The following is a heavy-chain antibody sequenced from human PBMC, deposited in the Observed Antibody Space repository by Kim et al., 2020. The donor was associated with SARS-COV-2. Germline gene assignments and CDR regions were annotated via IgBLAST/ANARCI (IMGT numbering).Heavy chain of an antibody. CDR2: IIPIFGTA. Sequence: SVKVSCKASGGTFSSYAISWVRQAPGQGLEWMGGIIPIFGTANYAQKFQGRVTITADESTSTAYMELSSLRSEDTAVYYCASPRVGWGGYSGYDLKFGMDVWGHGSTVTVSS. CDR3: ASPRVGWGGYSGYDLKFGMDV. D-gene: IGHD5-12*01. CDR1: GGTFSSYA. V-gene: IGHV1-69*13. J-gene: IGHJ6*02.